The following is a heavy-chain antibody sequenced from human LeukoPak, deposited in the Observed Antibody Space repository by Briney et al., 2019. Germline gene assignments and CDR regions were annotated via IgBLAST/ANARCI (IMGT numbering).Heavy chain of an antibody. CDR2: INSDGSTT. CDR1: GFTFTNYW. V-gene: IGHV3-74*01. D-gene: IGHD3-16*01. Sequence: PGGSLRLSCAASGFTFTNYWMHWVRQAPGEGLMWLSRINSDGSTTSYAGSVKGRFTISRDNAKNTLYLQLNTLRAEDTAVYYCARETWGGLDYWGQGNLVSVSS. CDR3: ARETWGGLDY. J-gene: IGHJ4*02.